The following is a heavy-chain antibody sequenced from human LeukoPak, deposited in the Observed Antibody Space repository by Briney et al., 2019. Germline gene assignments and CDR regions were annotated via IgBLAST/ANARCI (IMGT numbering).Heavy chain of an antibody. CDR3: ARLVVTTMVRGVIAYLRYYYYMDV. J-gene: IGHJ6*03. Sequence: SETLSLTCAVYGGSFSGYYWSWIRQPPGKGLEWIGEINHSGSTNYNPSLKSRVTISVDTSKNQFSLKLSSVTAADTAVYYCARLVVTTMVRGVIAYLRYYYYMDVWGKGTTVTISS. D-gene: IGHD3-10*01. CDR2: INHSGST. CDR1: GGSFSGYY. V-gene: IGHV4-34*01.